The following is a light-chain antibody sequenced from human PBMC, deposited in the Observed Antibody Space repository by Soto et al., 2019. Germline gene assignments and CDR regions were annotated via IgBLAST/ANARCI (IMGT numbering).Light chain of an antibody. CDR2: PAS. V-gene: IGKV1-12*01. CDR1: QDIGTR. CDR3: QQANSFPPWT. J-gene: IGKJ1*01. Sequence: DIQMTQSPSSVSASIGDRVIITCRASQDIGTRLAWYQQKPGQVPNLLMYPASSLHSGVPSRFSGSGSGTEFTLTISSLQPEDFATYYCQQANSFPPWTVGQGTKVDIK.